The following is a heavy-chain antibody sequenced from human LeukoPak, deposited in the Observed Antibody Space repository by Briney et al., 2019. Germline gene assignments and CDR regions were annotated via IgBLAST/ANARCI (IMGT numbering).Heavy chain of an antibody. CDR1: GFTFSNAW. J-gene: IGHJ4*02. CDR2: ITSTPAGGTT. Sequence: PGGSLRLSCAASGFTFSNAWMSWVRQAPGKGLEWVGRITSTPAGGTTDYAALVTGRFTISRDDSKDTLYLQMNSLKIEDTAVYYCSTAWRNSGWRDYWGQGTLVTVSS. D-gene: IGHD6-19*01. CDR3: STAWRNSGWRDY. V-gene: IGHV3-15*01.